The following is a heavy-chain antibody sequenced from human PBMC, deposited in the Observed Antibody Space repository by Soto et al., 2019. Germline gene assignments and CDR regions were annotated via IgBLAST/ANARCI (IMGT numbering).Heavy chain of an antibody. D-gene: IGHD3-3*01. CDR3: AITGAGYYIV. CDR2: IFSADNT. Sequence: PGGSLRLSCAASGFTVSSNYLSWVRQAPGKGLEWVSVIFSADNTHYADSVKGRFTISRDNSKNTVFLQMNSLRAEDTAVYYCAITGAGYYIVWGQGTPVPVSS. J-gene: IGHJ4*02. CDR1: GFTVSSNY. V-gene: IGHV3-53*01.